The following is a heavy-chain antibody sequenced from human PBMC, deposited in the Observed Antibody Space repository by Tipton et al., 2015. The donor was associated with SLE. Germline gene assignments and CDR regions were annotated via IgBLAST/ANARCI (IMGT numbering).Heavy chain of an antibody. D-gene: IGHD3-22*01. CDR3: ARGGLTMIKTLYGMDV. CDR1: GFTFSSYA. J-gene: IGHJ6*02. Sequence: LSLTCAASGFTFSSYAMHWVRQAPGKGLEWVAVISYDGSNKYYADSVKGRFTISRDNSKNTLYLQMNSLRAEDTAVYYCARGGLTMIKTLYGMDVWGQGTTVTVSS. V-gene: IGHV3-30*04. CDR2: ISYDGSNK.